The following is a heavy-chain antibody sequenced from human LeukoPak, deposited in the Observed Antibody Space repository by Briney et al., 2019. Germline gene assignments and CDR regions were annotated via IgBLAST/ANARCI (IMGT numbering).Heavy chain of an antibody. J-gene: IGHJ6*04. CDR2: IIPIFGTA. CDR3: ARAVGTGHHTSYYYYGMDV. V-gene: IGHV1-69*13. CDR1: GGTFSSYA. Sequence: GASVKLSCKGSGGTFSSYAISWVRQAPGQGLEWMGGIIPIFGTANYAQKFQGRVTITADESTSTAYMELSSLRSEDTAVYYCARAVGTGHHTSYYYYGMDVWGKGTTVTVSS. D-gene: IGHD2-8*02.